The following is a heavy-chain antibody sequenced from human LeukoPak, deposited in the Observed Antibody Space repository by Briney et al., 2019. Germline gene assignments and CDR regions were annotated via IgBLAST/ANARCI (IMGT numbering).Heavy chain of an antibody. Sequence: TSVKVSCKASGYTFTSYAMHWVRQAPGQRLEWMGWINAGNGNTKYSQKFQGRVTITRDTSASTAYMELSSLRSEDTAVYYCARVGGNHDILTGYRYNWFDPWGQGTLVTVSS. CDR2: INAGNGNT. D-gene: IGHD3-9*01. V-gene: IGHV1-3*01. J-gene: IGHJ5*02. CDR1: GYTFTSYA. CDR3: ARVGGNHDILTGYRYNWFDP.